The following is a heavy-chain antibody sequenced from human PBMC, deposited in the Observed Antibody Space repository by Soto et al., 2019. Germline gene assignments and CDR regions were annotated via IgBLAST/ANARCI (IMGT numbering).Heavy chain of an antibody. J-gene: IGHJ4*02. CDR1: GFTFSSYG. V-gene: IGHV3-33*01. CDR2: IWYDGSNK. D-gene: IGHD6-6*01. Sequence: QVQLVESGGGVVQPGRSLRLSCAASGFTFSSYGMHWVRQAPGKGLEWVAVIWYDGSNKYYADSVKGRFTISRDNSKNTLYLQMNSLIDEDTAVYYCARDSSSEEVRFDYWGQGTLVTVSS. CDR3: ARDSSSEEVRFDY.